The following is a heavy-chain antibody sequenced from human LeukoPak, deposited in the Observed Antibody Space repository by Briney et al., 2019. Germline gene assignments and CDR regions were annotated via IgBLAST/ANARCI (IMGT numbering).Heavy chain of an antibody. CDR3: ARGFIVGIHVFDI. J-gene: IGHJ3*02. V-gene: IGHV3-53*01. D-gene: IGHD3-22*01. CDR2: IYSGGTT. CDR1: GFTVTTNY. Sequence: GGSLRLPCAASGFTVTTNYMTWVRQAPGKGLEWVSIIYSGGTTYYADSVKGRFAISRDNSKNTLYLQMNSLRAEDTAVYYCARGFIVGIHVFDIWGQGTMVTVSS.